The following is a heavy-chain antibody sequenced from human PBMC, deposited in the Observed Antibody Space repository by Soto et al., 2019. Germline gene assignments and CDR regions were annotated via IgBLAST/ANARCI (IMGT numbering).Heavy chain of an antibody. CDR3: EKDTPKSSRWSGYSGDYFDY. J-gene: IGHJ4*02. D-gene: IGHD3-3*01. Sequence: PGGSLRLSCAASGFTFSSYAMSWVRQAPGKGLEWVSAISGSGGSTYYADSVKGRFTISRDNSKNTLYLQMNSLRAEDTAVYYCEKDTPKSSRWSGYSGDYFDYWGQGTLVTVSS. CDR2: ISGSGGST. CDR1: GFTFSSYA. V-gene: IGHV3-23*01.